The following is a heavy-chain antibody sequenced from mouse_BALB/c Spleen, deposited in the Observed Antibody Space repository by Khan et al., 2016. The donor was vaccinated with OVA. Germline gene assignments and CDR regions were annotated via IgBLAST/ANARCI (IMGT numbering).Heavy chain of an antibody. D-gene: IGHD1-1*01. Sequence: DLVKPGASVKLSCKASGYTFTSYWINWIKQRPGQGLEWIGRIAPGSGSTYYNEMFRGKATLTVDTSSSTAYIQLSSLSSEDSAVXFCARVNYYGSSRYAMDYWGQGTSVTVSS. CDR2: IAPGSGST. CDR1: GYTFTSYW. CDR3: ARVNYYGSSRYAMDY. J-gene: IGHJ4*01. V-gene: IGHV1S41*01.